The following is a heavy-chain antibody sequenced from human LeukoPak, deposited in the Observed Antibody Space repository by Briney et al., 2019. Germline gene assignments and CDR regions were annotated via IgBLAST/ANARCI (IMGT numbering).Heavy chain of an antibody. CDR1: GFTFSSYS. D-gene: IGHD5-18*01. CDR2: ISSSSGYI. J-gene: IGHJ4*02. V-gene: IGHV3-21*01. Sequence: PGGSLRLSCAASGFTFSSYSMNWVRQAPGKGLEWVSSISSSSGYIYYADSVKGRFTISRDNAKNSLYLQMNSLRAEDTAVYYCARDRVQLWEGHFDYWGQGTLVTVSS. CDR3: ARDRVQLWEGHFDY.